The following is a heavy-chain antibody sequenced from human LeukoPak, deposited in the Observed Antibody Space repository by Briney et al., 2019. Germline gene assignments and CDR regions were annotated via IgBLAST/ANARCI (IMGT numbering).Heavy chain of an antibody. J-gene: IGHJ3*02. CDR3: ASYMIVEYAFDI. CDR2: IYHSGST. CDR1: GGSISSSNW. D-gene: IGHD3-22*01. Sequence: SETLSLTCAVSGGSISSSNWWSWVRQPPGKGLEWIGEIYHSGSTNYNPSLKSRVTISVDKSKNQFSLKLNSVTAADTAVYYCASYMIVEYAFDIWGQGTMVTVSS. V-gene: IGHV4-4*02.